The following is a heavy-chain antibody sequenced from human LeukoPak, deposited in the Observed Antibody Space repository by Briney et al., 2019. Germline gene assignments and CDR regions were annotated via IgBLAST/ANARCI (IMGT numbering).Heavy chain of an antibody. CDR1: GFTFRNYW. CDR2: INSDGSYT. D-gene: IGHD3-22*01. V-gene: IGHV3-74*01. Sequence: HPGGSLRLSCAASGFTFRNYWMHWVRQVPGKGLVWVSHINSDGSYTTYADSVKGRFTISRDNARNTLYLQMNSLRAEDTAIYYCAKGTYYYDTSDYYFDFDYWGQGTLVTVSS. J-gene: IGHJ4*02. CDR3: AKGTYYYDTSDYYFDFDY.